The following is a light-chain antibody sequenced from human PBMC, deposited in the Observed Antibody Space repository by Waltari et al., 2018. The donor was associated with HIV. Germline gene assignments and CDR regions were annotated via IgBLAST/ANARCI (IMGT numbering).Light chain of an antibody. CDR3: QSSDISGNYWV. CDR1: ALPKQY. Sequence: SYGLTQPPSVSVSPGQTATITCSGDALPKQYAYWYQQKQGQAPVMVMYKDSERPSGPHVRFSGSSSATTVTLTISGVQASDEADYFCQSSDISGNYWVFGGGTKLTVL. J-gene: IGLJ3*02. CDR2: KDS. V-gene: IGLV3-25*03.